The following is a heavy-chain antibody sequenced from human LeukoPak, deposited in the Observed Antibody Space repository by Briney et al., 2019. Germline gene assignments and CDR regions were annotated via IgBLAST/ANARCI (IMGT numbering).Heavy chain of an antibody. CDR2: INQDGSEK. J-gene: IGHJ6*04. CDR1: GFMFGSYW. Sequence: GGSLRLSCEVSGFMFGSYWMDWVRQAPGRGLEWVASINQDGSEKYFVDSVRGRFTISRDNARNSLHLQMNSLRAEDTAVYYCSRALEVWGKGTTVTVSS. V-gene: IGHV3-7*01. CDR3: SRALEV.